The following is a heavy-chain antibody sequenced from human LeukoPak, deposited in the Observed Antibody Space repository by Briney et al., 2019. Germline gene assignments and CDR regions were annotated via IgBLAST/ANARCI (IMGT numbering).Heavy chain of an antibody. CDR2: IYYSGST. CDR1: GGSISSSSYY. Sequence: PSETLSLTCTVSGGSISSSSYYWGWIRQPPGKGLEWIGSIYYSGSTYYNPSLKSRVTISVDTSKNQFSLKLSSVTAADTAVYYCARAPPAATPDYWGQGTLVTVSS. J-gene: IGHJ4*02. V-gene: IGHV4-39*07. D-gene: IGHD2-15*01. CDR3: ARAPPAATPDY.